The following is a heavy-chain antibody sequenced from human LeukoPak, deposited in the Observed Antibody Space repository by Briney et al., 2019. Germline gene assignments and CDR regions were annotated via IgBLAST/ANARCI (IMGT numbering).Heavy chain of an antibody. J-gene: IGHJ2*01. CDR1: GGSISSYY. D-gene: IGHD3-3*01. CDR2: IYYSGST. Sequence: SETLSLTCTVSGGSISSYYWSWIRQPPGKGLEWIGDIYYSGSTNYNPSLKSRVTISVDTSKNQFSLKMSSVTAADTAVYYCARREKYYDFWSGYSPGWYFDLWGRGTLVTVSS. V-gene: IGHV4-59*01. CDR3: ARREKYYDFWSGYSPGWYFDL.